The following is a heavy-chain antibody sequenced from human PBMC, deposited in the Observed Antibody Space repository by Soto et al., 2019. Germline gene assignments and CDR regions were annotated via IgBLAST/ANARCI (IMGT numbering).Heavy chain of an antibody. V-gene: IGHV4-61*08. J-gene: IGHJ4*02. CDR2: IYYSGST. D-gene: IGHD3-10*01. CDR1: GGSVSSGGYY. Sequence: QVQLQESGPGLVKPSETLSLTCSVSGGSVSSGGYYWSWIRQPPGKGLEWIGCIYYSGSTDYNPSLTGRGTLSLDKSKNQFSLKLTSVTAADAAVYFCESAGSYRYFDYWGQGTLVTVSS. CDR3: ESAGSYRYFDY.